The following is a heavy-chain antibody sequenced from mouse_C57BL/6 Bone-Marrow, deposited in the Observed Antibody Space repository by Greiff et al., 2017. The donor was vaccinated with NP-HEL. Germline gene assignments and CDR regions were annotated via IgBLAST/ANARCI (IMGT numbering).Heavy chain of an antibody. J-gene: IGHJ4*01. Sequence: EVKLVESGGGLVKPGGSLKLSCAASGFTFSSYAMSWVRQTPEQRLEWVATISDGGSYTYYPDNVKGRFTISRDNAKNNLYLQMSHLKSEDTAMYYCARVGGPYYAMDYWGQGTSVTVSS. CDR2: ISDGGSYT. V-gene: IGHV5-4*03. CDR3: ARVGGPYYAMDY. D-gene: IGHD3-1*01. CDR1: GFTFSSYA.